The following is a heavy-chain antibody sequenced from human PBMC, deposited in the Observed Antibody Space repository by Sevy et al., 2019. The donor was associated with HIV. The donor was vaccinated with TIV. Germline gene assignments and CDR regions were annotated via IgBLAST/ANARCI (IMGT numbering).Heavy chain of an antibody. CDR3: AHLGDYVHYGMDV. D-gene: IGHD4-17*01. CDR2: IYWDDDK. J-gene: IGHJ6*02. CDR1: GFTLTTRGVG. Sequence: SGPTLVKPTQTLTLTCIFSGFTLTTRGVGVGWIRQPPGKALEWLAVIYWDDDKRYSPSLKSRLTITRDTSKNQVVLTMGNLDPVDAGTYYCAHLGDYVHYGMDVWGQGTTVTVSS. V-gene: IGHV2-5*02.